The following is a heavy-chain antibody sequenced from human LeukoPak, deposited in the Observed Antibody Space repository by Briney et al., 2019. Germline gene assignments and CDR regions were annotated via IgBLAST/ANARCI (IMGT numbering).Heavy chain of an antibody. D-gene: IGHD6-13*01. J-gene: IGHJ4*02. CDR3: ARARSRSSTYYLGY. V-gene: IGHV1-2*02. Sequence: ASVKVSCKASGYTFTDYYIHWVRQAPGQGLEWMGWINPNSGGTNYAQKFQGRVTMTRDTSISTAYMELSRLRSDDTAVYYCARARSRSSTYYLGYWGQGTLVVVSS. CDR2: INPNSGGT. CDR1: GYTFTDYY.